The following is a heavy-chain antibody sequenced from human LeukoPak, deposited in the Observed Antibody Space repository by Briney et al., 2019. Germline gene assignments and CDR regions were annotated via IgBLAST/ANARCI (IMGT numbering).Heavy chain of an antibody. CDR1: GFTFSSHS. CDR2: ISSSSSYI. Sequence: GGSLRLSCAASGFTFSSHSMNWVRQAPGKGLEWVSSISSSSSYIYYADSVKGRFTISRDNAKNSLYLQMSSLRTEDTAVYYCAIGKGCTNGVCAEDFDYWGQGTLVTVSS. V-gene: IGHV3-21*01. D-gene: IGHD2-8*01. J-gene: IGHJ4*02. CDR3: AIGKGCTNGVCAEDFDY.